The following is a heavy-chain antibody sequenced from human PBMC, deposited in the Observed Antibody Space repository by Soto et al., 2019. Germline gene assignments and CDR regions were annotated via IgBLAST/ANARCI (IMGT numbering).Heavy chain of an antibody. CDR3: TPGAWNLVYYYYGMDV. D-gene: IGHD1-1*01. J-gene: IGHJ6*02. CDR2: IKSVTDGGTT. CDR1: GFTFSNAW. V-gene: IGHV3-15*01. Sequence: EVQLVESGGGLVKPGGSLTLSCAASGFTFSNAWMSWVRQAPGKGLEWVGRIKSVTDGGTTDYGAPVKGRFTISRDDSKNTLYLQMNSLKIEDTAVYYCTPGAWNLVYYYYGMDVWGPGTTVTISS.